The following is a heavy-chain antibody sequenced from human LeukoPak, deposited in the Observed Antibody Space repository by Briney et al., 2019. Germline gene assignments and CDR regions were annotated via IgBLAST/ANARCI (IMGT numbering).Heavy chain of an antibody. J-gene: IGHJ4*02. D-gene: IGHD5-18*01. CDR2: IIPIFGTA. V-gene: IGHV1-69*05. CDR3: ARGPHTAMAYDY. Sequence: SVKVSCKASGGTFSSYAISWMRQAPGQGLEWMGRIIPIFGTANYAQKFQGRVTITTDESTSTAYMELSSLRSEDTAVYYCARGPHTAMAYDYWGQGTLVTVSS. CDR1: GGTFSSYA.